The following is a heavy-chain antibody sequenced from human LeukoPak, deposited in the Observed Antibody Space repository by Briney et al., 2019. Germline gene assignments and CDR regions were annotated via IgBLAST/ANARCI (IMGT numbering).Heavy chain of an antibody. CDR1: GFNVSSNY. CDR2: IYSGGNT. CDR3: ARERGRGQVSPYFDY. D-gene: IGHD6-6*01. Sequence: GGSLRLSCAASGFNVSSNYMSWVRQAPGKGLEWVSVIYSGGNTYYADSVKGRFTISRDNSRNTLYLQMNSLRADDTAVYYCARERGRGQVSPYFDYWGQGTLVTVSS. V-gene: IGHV3-53*01. J-gene: IGHJ4*02.